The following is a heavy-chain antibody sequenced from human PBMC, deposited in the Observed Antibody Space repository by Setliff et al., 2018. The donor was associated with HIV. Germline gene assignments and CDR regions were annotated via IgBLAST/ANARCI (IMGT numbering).Heavy chain of an antibody. CDR1: SSTFNSHT. CDR3: VRGVQSPPHYSYYYMDV. CDR2: IIPILGVA. J-gene: IGHJ6*03. Sequence: ASVKVSCKASSSTFNSHTINWVRQAPGQGLDWMGRIIPILGVANYAQRFQGKVTITADKSTSTADMELTSLRFDDTAMYYCVRGVQSPPHYSYYYMDVWGEGTMGTSP. V-gene: IGHV1-69*02.